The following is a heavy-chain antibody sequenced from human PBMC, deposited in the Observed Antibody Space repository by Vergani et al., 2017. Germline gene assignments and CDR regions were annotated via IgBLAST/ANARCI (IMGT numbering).Heavy chain of an antibody. V-gene: IGHV3-23*04. Sequence: VQLVESGGGLVKPGGSLRLSCAASGFTFSSYAMSWVRQAPGKGLEWVSAISGSGGSTYYADSVKGRFTISRDKSQNTVNLQMNSLRTEDTAVYFCANSVIAGNVGVAYFGMDVWGRGTTVTVSS. J-gene: IGHJ6*02. CDR2: ISGSGGST. CDR3: ANSVIAGNVGVAYFGMDV. CDR1: GFTFSSYA. D-gene: IGHD2/OR15-2a*01.